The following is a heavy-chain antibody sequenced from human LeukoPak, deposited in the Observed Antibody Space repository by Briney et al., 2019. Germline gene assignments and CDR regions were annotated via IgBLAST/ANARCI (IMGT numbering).Heavy chain of an antibody. CDR1: GFSFGRYA. J-gene: IGHJ6*02. CDR3: ARSDSVVVPSYGMDV. V-gene: IGHV3-30*04. CDR2: ISYDGSNK. Sequence: GGSLRLSCAASGFSFGRYAMSWVRQAPGKGLEWVAVISYDGSNKYYADSVKGRFTISRDNSKNTLYLQMNSLRAEDTAVYYCARSDSVVVPSYGMDVWGQGTTVTVSS. D-gene: IGHD2-2*01.